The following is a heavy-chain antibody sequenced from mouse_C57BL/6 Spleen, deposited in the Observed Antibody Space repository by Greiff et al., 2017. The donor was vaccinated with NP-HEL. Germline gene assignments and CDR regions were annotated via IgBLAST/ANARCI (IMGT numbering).Heavy chain of an antibody. CDR1: GYTFTDYE. CDR3: TRGDITTVVASDY. D-gene: IGHD1-1*01. Sequence: VQLKQSGAELVRPGASVTLSCKASGYTFTDYEMHWVKQTPVHGLEWIGAIDPETGGTAYNQKFKGKAILTADKSSSTAYMELRSLTSEDSAVYYCTRGDITTVVASDYWGQGTTLTVSS. CDR2: IDPETGGT. V-gene: IGHV1-15*01. J-gene: IGHJ2*01.